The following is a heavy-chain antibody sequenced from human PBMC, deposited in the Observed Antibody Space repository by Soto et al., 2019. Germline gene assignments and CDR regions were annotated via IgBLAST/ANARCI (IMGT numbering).Heavy chain of an antibody. J-gene: IGHJ4*02. V-gene: IGHV1-46*01. CDR3: ARDGVQLWPRYYFDY. Sequence: VQLVQSGAEVKKPGASVQVSCKTSGYSFSNYSMHWERQVPGQGLEWMGKINPNGGSTSLAQTFKEAVTLIRETSTNTVYMVLSSLTSEDTAVYYCARDGVQLWPRYYFDYWGQGTLVTVSS. D-gene: IGHD1-1*01. CDR2: INPNGGST. CDR1: GYSFSNYS.